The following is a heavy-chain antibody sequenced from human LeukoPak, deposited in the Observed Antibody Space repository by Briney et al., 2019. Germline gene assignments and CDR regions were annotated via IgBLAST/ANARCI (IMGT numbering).Heavy chain of an antibody. CDR1: GYTFTGYY. V-gene: IGHV1-2*02. Sequence: GASVKVSCKASGYTFTGYYMHWVRQAPGQGLEWMGWINPNSGGTNYAQKFQGRVTMTRDTSISTAYMELSRLRSDDTAVYYCGRGQDELLWFGGVDYCYYYGMDVWGQGTTVTVSS. CDR2: INPNSGGT. CDR3: GRGQDELLWFGGVDYCYYYGMDV. D-gene: IGHD3-10*01. J-gene: IGHJ6*02.